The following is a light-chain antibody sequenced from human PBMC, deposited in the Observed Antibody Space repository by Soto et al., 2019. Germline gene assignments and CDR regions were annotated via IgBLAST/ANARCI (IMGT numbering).Light chain of an antibody. Sequence: QSALTQPASVSGSPGQSITISCTGTSSDVGRYNYVSWYQQYPGKAPKLMIYAVSNRPSGVSYRFSGSKSGNTASLTISGLQAEDEADYYCSSYTTSSTHVVFGGGTKLTVL. V-gene: IGLV2-14*01. J-gene: IGLJ2*01. CDR1: SSDVGRYNY. CDR2: AVS. CDR3: SSYTTSSTHVV.